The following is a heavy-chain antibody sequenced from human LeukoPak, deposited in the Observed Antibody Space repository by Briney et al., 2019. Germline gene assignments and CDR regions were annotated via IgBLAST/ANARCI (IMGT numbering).Heavy chain of an antibody. V-gene: IGHV1-46*01. CDR2: INPSGGST. D-gene: IGHD3-22*01. Sequence: ASVKVSCKASGYTFTSYYMHWVRQAPGQGLEWMGIINPSGGSTSYAQKFQGRVTMTRDTSTSTVYMELSSLRSEDTAVYYCARDYYYYDSSGYSIGYWGQGTLVTVSS. CDR3: ARDYYYYDSSGYSIGY. CDR1: GYTFTSYY. J-gene: IGHJ4*02.